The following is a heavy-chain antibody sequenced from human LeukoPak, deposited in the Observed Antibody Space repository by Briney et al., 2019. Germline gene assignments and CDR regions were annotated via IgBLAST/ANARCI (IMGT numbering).Heavy chain of an antibody. Sequence: GESLKISCKSFGYSFTSCWIGWGRQMPGKGLEWWRSFYSGESDTRYSPSFKGQVTISADKSLGPAYLERRGLKASDTAWYYRWRTYFYDSSGDGAFDIWGQGAMVTVSS. J-gene: IGHJ3*02. V-gene: IGHV5-51*01. D-gene: IGHD3-22*01. CDR1: GYSFTSCW. CDR3: WRTYFYDSSGDGAFDI. CDR2: FYSGESDT.